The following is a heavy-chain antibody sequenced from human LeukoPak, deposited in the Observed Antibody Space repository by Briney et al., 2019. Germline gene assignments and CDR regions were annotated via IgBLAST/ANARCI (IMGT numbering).Heavy chain of an antibody. CDR2: INPNSGGT. V-gene: IGHV1-2*04. J-gene: IGHJ4*02. CDR3: ARDIGKSGIVGATSTY. D-gene: IGHD1-26*01. Sequence: ASVKVSCKASGYTFTGSYIHWVRQAPGQGLEWMGWINPNSGGTNHAQKFKGWVTMTRDTSISTAYMELSSLRSEDTAVYYCARDIGKSGIVGATSTYWGQGTLVTVSS. CDR1: GYTFTGSY.